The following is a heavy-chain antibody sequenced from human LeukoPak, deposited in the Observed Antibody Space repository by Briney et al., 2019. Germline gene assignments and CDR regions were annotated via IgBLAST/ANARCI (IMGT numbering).Heavy chain of an antibody. CDR2: ISSSSSYI. D-gene: IGHD3-22*01. CDR3: AKVGSYDSSGYYDY. Sequence: PGGSLRLSCAASGFTFSSYSMNWVRQAPGKGLEWVSSISSSSSYIYYADSVKGRFTISRDNAKNSLYLQMNSLRAEDTAVYYCAKVGSYDSSGYYDYWGQGTLVTVSS. V-gene: IGHV3-21*01. J-gene: IGHJ4*02. CDR1: GFTFSSYS.